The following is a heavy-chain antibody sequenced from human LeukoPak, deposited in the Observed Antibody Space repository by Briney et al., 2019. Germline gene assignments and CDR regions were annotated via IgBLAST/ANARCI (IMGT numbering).Heavy chain of an antibody. CDR2: ISYDGSNK. CDR3: ARAEGSSGWYYFDY. J-gene: IGHJ4*02. V-gene: IGHV3-30-3*01. D-gene: IGHD6-19*01. Sequence: PGGSLRLSCAASGFTFSSYAMHWVRQAPGKGLEWVAVISYDGSNKYYADSVKGRFTISRDNSKNTPYLQMNSLRAEDTAVYYCARAEGSSGWYYFDYWGQGTLVTVSS. CDR1: GFTFSSYA.